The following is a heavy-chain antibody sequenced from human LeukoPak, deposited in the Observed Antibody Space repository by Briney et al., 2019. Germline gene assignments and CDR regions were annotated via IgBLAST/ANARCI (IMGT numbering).Heavy chain of an antibody. J-gene: IGHJ4*02. CDR2: MNPNSGNT. CDR1: GYTFTSYD. D-gene: IGHD6-13*01. CDR3: ARDLKQLAPYYFDY. Sequence: ASVKVSCKASGYTFTSYDINWVRQATGQGLEWMGWMNPNSGNTGYAQKFQGRVTMTRNTSISTAYMELSSLRSEDTAVYYCARDLKQLAPYYFDYWGQGTLVTVSS. V-gene: IGHV1-8*01.